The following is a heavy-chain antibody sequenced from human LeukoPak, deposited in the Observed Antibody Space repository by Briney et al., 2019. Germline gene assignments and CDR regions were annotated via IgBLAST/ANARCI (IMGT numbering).Heavy chain of an antibody. CDR1: GFTFSSYW. CDR3: ARARLAVSGNYFEN. CDR2: INSDGSTT. V-gene: IGHV3-74*01. D-gene: IGHD6-19*01. Sequence: GGSLRLSCAASGFTFSSYWMHWVRQAPGKGLVWVSRINSDGSTTSYADPVKGRFTISRDNAKNSLYLQMNSLRVEDTAVYHCARARLAVSGNYFENWGQGTLVTVSS. J-gene: IGHJ4*02.